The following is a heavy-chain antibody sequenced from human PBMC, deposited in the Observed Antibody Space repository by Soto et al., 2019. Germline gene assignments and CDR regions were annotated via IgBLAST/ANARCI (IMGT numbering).Heavy chain of an antibody. Sequence: GGSLRLSCAASGFTFSSYSVSWVRQAPGKGLEWVSGFRTSGDGGTTYYADSVKGRFTIPRDNSKNMLFLQMNSLRAEDTAIYYCAKKVNSGPGSQYFDYWGQGTLVTVSS. CDR3: AKKVNSGPGSQYFDY. J-gene: IGHJ4*02. D-gene: IGHD3-10*01. CDR1: GFTFSSYS. V-gene: IGHV3-23*01. CDR2: FRTSGDGGTT.